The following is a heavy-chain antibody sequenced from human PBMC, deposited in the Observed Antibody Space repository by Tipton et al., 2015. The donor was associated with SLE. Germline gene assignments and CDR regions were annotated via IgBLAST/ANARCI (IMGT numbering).Heavy chain of an antibody. CDR1: GYSISSGYY. J-gene: IGHJ6*03. V-gene: IGHV4-38-2*01. CDR3: ASRDMDV. Sequence: TLSLTCAFSGYSISSGYYWGWIRQPPGKGLEWIGSIYHSGSTYYNPSLKSRVTISVDTSKNQFSLKLSSVTAADTAVYYCASRDMDVWGKGTTVTVSS. CDR2: IYHSGST.